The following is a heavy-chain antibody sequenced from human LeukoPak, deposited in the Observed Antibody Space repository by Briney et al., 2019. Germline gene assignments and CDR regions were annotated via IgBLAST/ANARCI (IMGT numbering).Heavy chain of an antibody. CDR1: GFTFSSHA. V-gene: IGHV3-23*01. Sequence: PGGSLRLSCAASGFTFSSHAMNWVRRAPGRGLEWVSSLSGSGGSTYNADSVKGRFTISRDNFKSTLNLQMNSLRADDTAVYYCARDRNPSGSYLYYFDYWGQGTLVTVSS. J-gene: IGHJ4*02. CDR2: LSGSGGST. D-gene: IGHD1-26*01. CDR3: ARDRNPSGSYLYYFDY.